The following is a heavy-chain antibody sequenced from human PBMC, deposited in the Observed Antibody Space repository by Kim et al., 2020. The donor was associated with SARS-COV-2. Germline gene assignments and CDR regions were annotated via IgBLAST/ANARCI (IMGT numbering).Heavy chain of an antibody. J-gene: IGHJ6*02. CDR3: ARGSGLRYGMDV. V-gene: IGHV4-34*01. CDR1: GGSFSEYY. CDR2: IDHSGYT. Sequence: SETLSLTCAVYGGSFSEYYWNWIRQPPGKGLELIGHIDHSGYTNYSPSLKSRVTMSVDTSKNQFSLRLNSVTAADTALYFCARGSGLRYGMDVWGQGTTVTVSS. D-gene: IGHD3-10*01.